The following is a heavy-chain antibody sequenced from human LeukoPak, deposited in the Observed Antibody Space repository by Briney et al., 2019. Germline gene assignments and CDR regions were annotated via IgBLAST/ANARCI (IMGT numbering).Heavy chain of an antibody. CDR1: GFTFNSYW. Sequence: GGSLRLSCAASGFTFNSYWMHWVRQPPGRGLVWVSRINNDGSSTSYADSVKGRFTISRDNAKNTLHLQMDSLRAEDTAVYYCVVAYCGGDCSHWGQGTLVTVSS. CDR2: INNDGSST. V-gene: IGHV3-74*01. D-gene: IGHD2-21*02. CDR3: VVAYCGGDCSH. J-gene: IGHJ4*02.